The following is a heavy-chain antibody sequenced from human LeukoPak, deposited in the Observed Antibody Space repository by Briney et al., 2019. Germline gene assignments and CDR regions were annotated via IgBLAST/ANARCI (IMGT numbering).Heavy chain of an antibody. Sequence: GRSLTLSCAASGFTFSSYTMHWVRQAPGKGLEWVAVISDDGSNKDYADSVKGRFTISRDNSKNTLYLQVNSLRAEDTAVYYCARDRYYGSGRYNYFDYWGQGTLVTVSS. D-gene: IGHD3-10*01. CDR3: ARDRYYGSGRYNYFDY. CDR1: GFTFSSYT. J-gene: IGHJ4*02. V-gene: IGHV3-30-3*01. CDR2: ISDDGSNK.